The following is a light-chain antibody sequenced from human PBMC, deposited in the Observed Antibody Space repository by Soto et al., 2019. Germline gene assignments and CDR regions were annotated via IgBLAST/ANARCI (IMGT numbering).Light chain of an antibody. Sequence: EIVMTQSPATLSVSPGERATLSCRASQSVSSNLAWYQQKPGQAPRLLIYGAYTRATGFPARFSGSRSGTEFTLTISSLQSEDFAIYYCQHYDNWPITFGQGTRLEIK. J-gene: IGKJ5*01. V-gene: IGKV3-15*01. CDR1: QSVSSN. CDR3: QHYDNWPIT. CDR2: GAY.